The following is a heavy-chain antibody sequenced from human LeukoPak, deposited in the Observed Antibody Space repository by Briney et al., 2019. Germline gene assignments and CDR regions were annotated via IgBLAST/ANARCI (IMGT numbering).Heavy chain of an antibody. Sequence: GESLKISCKGSGYSFTSYWIGWVRQMPGKGLEWMGIIYPGDSDTRYSPSFQGQVTISADKSISTAYLQWSSLKASDTAMYYCARMRSSGYYYPDAFDIWGQGTMVTVSS. CDR2: IYPGDSDT. D-gene: IGHD3-22*01. CDR3: ARMRSSGYYYPDAFDI. J-gene: IGHJ3*02. V-gene: IGHV5-51*01. CDR1: GYSFTSYW.